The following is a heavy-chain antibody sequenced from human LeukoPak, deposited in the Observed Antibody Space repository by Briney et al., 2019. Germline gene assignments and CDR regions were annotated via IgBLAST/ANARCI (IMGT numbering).Heavy chain of an antibody. Sequence: ASVKVSCKASGGTFSSYAISWVRQAPGQGLEWMGRIIPIFGTANYAQKFQGRVTITTDESTSTAYMELSSLRSEDTAVYYCARESGITMVRGALDYWGQGTLVTVSS. V-gene: IGHV1-69*05. D-gene: IGHD3-10*01. CDR3: ARESGITMVRGALDY. CDR2: IIPIFGTA. CDR1: GGTFSSYA. J-gene: IGHJ4*02.